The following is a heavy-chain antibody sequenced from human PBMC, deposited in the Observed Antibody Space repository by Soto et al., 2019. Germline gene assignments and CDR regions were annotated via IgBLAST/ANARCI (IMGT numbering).Heavy chain of an antibody. Sequence: SETLSLTCAVCGGSICSAGYSWSWIRQPPGKGLEWIGYIYHSGSTYYNPSLKSRVTISVDRSKNQFSLKLSSVTAADTAVYYCARNGERGSSSYLDYWGQGPLVTLSS. D-gene: IGHD3-10*01. CDR1: GGSICSAGYS. CDR2: IYHSGST. V-gene: IGHV4-30-2*01. J-gene: IGHJ4*02. CDR3: ARNGERGSSSYLDY.